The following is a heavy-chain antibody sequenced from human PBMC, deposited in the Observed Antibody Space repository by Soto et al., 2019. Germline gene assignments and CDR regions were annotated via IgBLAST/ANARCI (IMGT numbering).Heavy chain of an antibody. CDR2: INAGNGNT. CDR3: ARVSGRAVDEV. V-gene: IGHV1-3*01. CDR1: GYTFNSYP. J-gene: IGHJ4*02. D-gene: IGHD6-19*01. Sequence: QVQLVQSGAEVKKPGASVKVSCKASGYTFNSYPMHSVRQAPGQRREWMGWINAGNGNTKYSQKFQGTVTITRDTSAGTANSELSSLRSEDTAVYYCARVSGRAVDEVWGQGTLVTVSS.